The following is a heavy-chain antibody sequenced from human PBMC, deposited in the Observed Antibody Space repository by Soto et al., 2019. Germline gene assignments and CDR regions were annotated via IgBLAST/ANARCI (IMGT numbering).Heavy chain of an antibody. Sequence: QVQLQESGPGLVKPSGTLSLTCAVSGGSISSSNWWSWVRQPPGKGLEWIGEIYHSGSTNYNPSLKSRVTILVDKSKNQFSLKLSSVTAADTAVYYCARDTRPAAGINWFDPWGQGTLVTVSS. CDR2: IYHSGST. CDR3: ARDTRPAAGINWFDP. V-gene: IGHV4-4*02. J-gene: IGHJ5*02. CDR1: GGSISSSNW. D-gene: IGHD6-13*01.